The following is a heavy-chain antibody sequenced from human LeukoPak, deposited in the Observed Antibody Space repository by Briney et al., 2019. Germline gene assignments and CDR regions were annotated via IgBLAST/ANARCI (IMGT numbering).Heavy chain of an antibody. CDR1: GGSFSGYY. CDR3: ARLRSIRYYFDY. J-gene: IGHJ4*02. CDR2: INHSGST. V-gene: IGHV4-34*01. Sequence: KPSETLSLTCDVYGGSFSGYYWSWIRQPPGKGLEWIGEINHSGSTNYNPTLKSRVTISVDTSKNQFSLKLSSVTAADTAVYYCARLRSIRYYFDYWGQGTLVTVS. D-gene: IGHD4-17*01.